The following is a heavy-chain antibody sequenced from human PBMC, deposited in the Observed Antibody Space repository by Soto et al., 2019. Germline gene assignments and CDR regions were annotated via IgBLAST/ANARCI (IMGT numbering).Heavy chain of an antibody. J-gene: IGHJ5*02. V-gene: IGHV3-23*01. CDR1: GFTFSSYA. CDR3: AKDLYSGSSFNWFDP. Sequence: EVQLLESGGGLVQPGGSLRLSCAASGFTFSSYAMSWVRQAPGKGLEWVSAISGSGGSTYYADSVKGRFTISRDNSKNTLYLQMNSLRSEDTAVYYCAKDLYSGSSFNWFDPWGQGTLVTVSS. D-gene: IGHD1-26*01. CDR2: ISGSGGST.